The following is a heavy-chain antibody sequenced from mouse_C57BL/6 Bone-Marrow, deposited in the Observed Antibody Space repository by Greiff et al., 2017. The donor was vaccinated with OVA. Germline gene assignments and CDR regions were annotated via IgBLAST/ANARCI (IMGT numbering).Heavy chain of an antibody. CDR1: GFTFSSYA. Sequence: DVKLVESGEGLVKPGGSLKLSCAASGFTFSSYAMSWVRQTPEKRLEWVAYISSGGDYIYYADTVKCRFIISRDNDRNTLYLQMSRLKSEDTAMDYGTRPATFSYFDVGGTGTTVTVAS. CDR3: TRPATFSYFDV. V-gene: IGHV5-9-1*02. CDR2: ISSGGDYI. J-gene: IGHJ1*03.